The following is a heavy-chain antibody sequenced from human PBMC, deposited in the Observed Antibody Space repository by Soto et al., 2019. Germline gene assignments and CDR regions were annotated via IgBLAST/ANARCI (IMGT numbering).Heavy chain of an antibody. CDR1: GYSFTSYW. CDR3: ARRASWGSGGSCCYGMDV. V-gene: IGHV5-10-1*01. J-gene: IGHJ6*02. Sequence: GESLKISCNGSGYSFTSYWISWGRQMPGKGLEWMGRIDPSDSYTNYSPSFQGHVTISADKSISTAYLQWSSLKASDTAMYYCARRASWGSGGSCCYGMDVWGQGTTVTVSS. CDR2: IDPSDSYT. D-gene: IGHD2-15*01.